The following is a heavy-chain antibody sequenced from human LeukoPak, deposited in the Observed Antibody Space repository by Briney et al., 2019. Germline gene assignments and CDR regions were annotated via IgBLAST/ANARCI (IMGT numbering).Heavy chain of an antibody. J-gene: IGHJ6*02. CDR1: GGSISSGGYY. CDR2: IYYSGST. Sequence: SETLSLTCTVSGGSISSGGYYWSWIRQHPGKGLEWIGYIYYSGSTYYNPSLESRVTISVDTSKNQFSLKLSSVTAADTAVYYCARDRGYYGSGSPNYYYGMDVWGQGTTVTVSS. V-gene: IGHV4-31*03. D-gene: IGHD3-10*01. CDR3: ARDRGYYGSGSPNYYYGMDV.